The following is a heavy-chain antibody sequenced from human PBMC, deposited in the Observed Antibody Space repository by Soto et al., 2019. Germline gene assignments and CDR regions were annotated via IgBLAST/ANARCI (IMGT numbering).Heavy chain of an antibody. Sequence: GGSLRLSCAASGFTFSSYSMNWVRQAPGKGLEWVSSISSSSSYIYYADSVKGRFTISRDNAKNSLYLQMNSLRAEDTAVYYCSRVVDYYDPYYNYGMDVWGQGTTVTVSS. V-gene: IGHV3-21*01. CDR1: GFTFSSYS. CDR2: ISSSSSYI. J-gene: IGHJ6*02. CDR3: SRVVDYYDPYYNYGMDV. D-gene: IGHD3-22*01.